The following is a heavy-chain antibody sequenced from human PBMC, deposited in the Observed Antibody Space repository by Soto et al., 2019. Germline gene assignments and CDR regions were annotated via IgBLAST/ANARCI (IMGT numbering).Heavy chain of an antibody. CDR3: VYYCAKSNYGGDDYFQYGLDV. J-gene: IGHJ6*02. D-gene: IGHD2-21*02. CDR2: INPKSGAT. V-gene: IGHV1-2*02. Sequence: QVQLVQSGAEVKKPGASLKVSCKASGYRFTGYGLHWVRQAPGQGLQWMGWINPKSGATDYAQKFQGRVTMTREMSNNTADLELSGLRSDDTAGDTAVYYCAKSNYGGDDYFQYGLDVWGQGTKVTVSS. CDR1: GYRFTGYG.